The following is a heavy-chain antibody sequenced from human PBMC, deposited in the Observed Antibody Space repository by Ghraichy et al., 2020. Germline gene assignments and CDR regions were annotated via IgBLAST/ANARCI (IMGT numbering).Heavy chain of an antibody. CDR2: VSKDGTGT. CDR1: GFTFRNYY. D-gene: IGHD5-24*01. V-gene: IGHV3-74*01. J-gene: IGHJ4*02. Sequence: SCAVSGFTFRNYYMHWVRQGPGKGLVWVSRVSKDGTGTIYADSVKGRFTISRDNAKNTVDLQMNSLRDEDTAIYYCVRDGDAYNFDYWGQGTLVTVSS. CDR3: VRDGDAYNFDY.